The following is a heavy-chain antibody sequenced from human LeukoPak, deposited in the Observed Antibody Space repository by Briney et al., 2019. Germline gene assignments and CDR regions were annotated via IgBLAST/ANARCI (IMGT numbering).Heavy chain of an antibody. D-gene: IGHD6-13*01. V-gene: IGHV4-59*10. CDR1: GGSFSGYY. Sequence: SETLSLTCAVYGGSFSGYYWSWIRQPAGKGLEWIGRIYTSGSTNYNPSLKSRVTMSVDTSKNQFSLKLSSVTAADTAVYYCARGQGQQLLVRTLGDAFDIWGQGTMVTVSS. J-gene: IGHJ3*02. CDR2: IYTSGST. CDR3: ARGQGQQLLVRTLGDAFDI.